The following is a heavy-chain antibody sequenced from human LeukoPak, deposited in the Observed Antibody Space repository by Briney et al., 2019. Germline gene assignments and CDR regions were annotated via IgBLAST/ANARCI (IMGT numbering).Heavy chain of an antibody. V-gene: IGHV3-48*01. CDR1: GFTFSSYS. CDR2: ISSSSSTI. CDR3: ARVGAYCSSTSCYVWFDP. Sequence: GGSLRLSCAASGFTFSSYSMNWVRQAPGKELEWVSYISSSSSTIYYADSVKGRFTISRDNAKNSLYLQMNSLRAEDTAVYYCARVGAYCSSTSCYVWFDPWGQGTLVTVSS. D-gene: IGHD2-2*01. J-gene: IGHJ5*02.